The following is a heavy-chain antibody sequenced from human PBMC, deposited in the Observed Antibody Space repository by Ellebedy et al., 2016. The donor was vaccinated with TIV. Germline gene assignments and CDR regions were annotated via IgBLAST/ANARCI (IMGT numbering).Heavy chain of an antibody. CDR2: INHRGST. V-gene: IGHV4-38-2*02. CDR3: ARDPALPRGRFDT. J-gene: IGHJ5*02. Sequence: MPSETLSLTCTVSGYSISSGYYWGWFRQPPGKGLEWVGSINHRGSTYYNPSLKSRVTMSVDTSENQFSLRLTSVTAADTAVYYCARDPALPRGRFDTWGQGTLVTVSS. CDR1: GYSISSGYY.